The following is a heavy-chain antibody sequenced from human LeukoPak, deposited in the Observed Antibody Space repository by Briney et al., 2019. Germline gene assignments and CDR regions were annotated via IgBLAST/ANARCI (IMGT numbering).Heavy chain of an antibody. CDR3: ASSSDYFQPGLAVY. CDR2: IKEDGSAK. D-gene: IGHD3-22*01. Sequence: GGSLRLSCAASGFTFSNNWMSWVRQAPGKGREWVANIKEDGSAKYYVDSVKGRFSISRDNAKNSLYLQMNNLRAEDAAVYYCASSSDYFQPGLAVYWGQGTLVIVSS. V-gene: IGHV3-7*01. J-gene: IGHJ4*02. CDR1: GFTFSNNW.